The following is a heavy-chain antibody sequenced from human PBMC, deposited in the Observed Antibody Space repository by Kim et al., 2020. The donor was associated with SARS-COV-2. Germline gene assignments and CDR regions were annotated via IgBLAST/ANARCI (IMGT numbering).Heavy chain of an antibody. D-gene: IGHD5-18*01. CDR2: ISAYNGNT. Sequence: ASVKVSCKASGYTFTSYGISWVRQAPGQGLEWMGWISAYNGNTNYAQKLQGRVTMTTDTSTSTAYMELRSLRSDDTAVYYCARAVANGIQLWDYYYYGMDVWGQGTTVTVSS. CDR1: GYTFTSYG. V-gene: IGHV1-18*01. J-gene: IGHJ6*02. CDR3: ARAVANGIQLWDYYYYGMDV.